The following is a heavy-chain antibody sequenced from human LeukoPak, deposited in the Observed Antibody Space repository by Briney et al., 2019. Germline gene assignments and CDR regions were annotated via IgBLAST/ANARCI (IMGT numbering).Heavy chain of an antibody. J-gene: IGHJ3*01. CDR2: ISPPGDIT. CDR3: VRDLDWGAFDV. D-gene: IGHD3/OR15-3a*01. V-gene: IGHV3-23*01. CDR1: EFRFSAHG. Sequence: PGGSLRLSCAASEFRFSAHGMNWVRQAPGKGLEWVSGISPPGDITYYADSVMGRFTISRDNRKSTVSLQMNSLQAEDTALYYCVRDLDWGAFDVWGQGTMVTVSS.